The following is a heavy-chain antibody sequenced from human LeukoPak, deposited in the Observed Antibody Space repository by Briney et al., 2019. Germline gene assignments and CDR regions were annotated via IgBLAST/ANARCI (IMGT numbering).Heavy chain of an antibody. CDR2: ISAYNGNT. J-gene: IGHJ4*02. CDR1: GYTFTSYG. D-gene: IGHD2-15*01. V-gene: IGHV1-18*01. CDR3: ARAGNYCSGGSCPDY. Sequence: ASVKVSCKASGYTFTSYGISWVRQAPGQGLEWMGWISAYNGNTNYAQKLQGRVTTTTDTSTSTAYMELRSLRSDDTAVYYCARAGNYCSGGSCPDYWGQGTLVTVSS.